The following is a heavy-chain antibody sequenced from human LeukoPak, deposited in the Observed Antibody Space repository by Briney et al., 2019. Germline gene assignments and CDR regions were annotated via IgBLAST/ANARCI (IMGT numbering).Heavy chain of an antibody. CDR3: ARAGRMATQIPFDY. V-gene: IGHV1-69*13. D-gene: IGHD5-24*01. CDR1: GGTFSSYA. J-gene: IGHJ4*02. Sequence: SVTVSFTASGGTFSSYAISWVRQAPGQGLEWMGGIIPIFGTANYEQKFQGRVTITADESTSTAYMELSSLRSEDTAVYYCARAGRMATQIPFDYWGQGTLVTVSS. CDR2: IIPIFGTA.